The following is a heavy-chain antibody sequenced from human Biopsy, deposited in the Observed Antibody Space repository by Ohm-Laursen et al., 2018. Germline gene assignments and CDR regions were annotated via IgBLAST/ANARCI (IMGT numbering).Heavy chain of an antibody. Sequence: SLRLSCTASGFTFSSYAMNWVRQAPGKGLEWVSAITVSANTTYYADSVRGRFTVSRDNSKNTLYLQMSSLRAEDTALYYCAKEWALSYYYDISPTDYWGQGTLVTVSS. D-gene: IGHD3-22*01. CDR1: GFTFSSYA. V-gene: IGHV3-23*01. CDR3: AKEWALSYYYDISPTDY. CDR2: ITVSANTT. J-gene: IGHJ4*02.